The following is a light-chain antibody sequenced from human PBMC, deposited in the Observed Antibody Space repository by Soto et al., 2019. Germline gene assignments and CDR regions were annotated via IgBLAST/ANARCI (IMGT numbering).Light chain of an antibody. J-gene: IGKJ1*01. CDR1: QNILYSSNNKNY. CDR2: WAS. V-gene: IGKV4-1*01. Sequence: DIVMTQSPDSLAVSLGERATINCKSSQNILYSSNNKNYLAWYQQKPGQPPKLLIYWASTRESGVPDRFSGSGAWTDFTLTISSLQAEDVAVYYCQQYYSTLWTFGQGTKVEIK. CDR3: QQYYSTLWT.